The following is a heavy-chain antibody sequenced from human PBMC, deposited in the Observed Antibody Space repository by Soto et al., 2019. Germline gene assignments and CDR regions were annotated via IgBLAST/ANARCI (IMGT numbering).Heavy chain of an antibody. J-gene: IGHJ4*02. CDR3: ARDLASLRYFHWLPPTPFGY. V-gene: IGHV3-7*05. CDR1: GFTFSSYW. Sequence: GGSLRLSCAASGFTFSSYWMSWVRQAPGKGLEWVANIKQDGSEKYYVDSVKGRFTISRDNAKNSLYLQMNSLRAEDTAVYYCARDLASLRYFHWLPPTPFGYWGQGTLVTVSS. D-gene: IGHD3-9*01. CDR2: IKQDGSEK.